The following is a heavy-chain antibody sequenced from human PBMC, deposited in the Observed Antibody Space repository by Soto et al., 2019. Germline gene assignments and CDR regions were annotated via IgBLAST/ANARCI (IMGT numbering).Heavy chain of an antibody. CDR1: GFSLSDGRMG. Sequence: QVTLKESGPVLVKPTETLTLTCAVSGFSLSDGRMGVSWIRQPPGKALEWLAHLFANDEKSYSTSLQSRLTISKDPSKGQVVLTMSNMDPLDTATYFCAHVRQWNGAQSYDYWGRGTLVTVSS. D-gene: IGHD6-19*01. CDR2: LFANDEK. J-gene: IGHJ4*02. V-gene: IGHV2-26*01. CDR3: AHVRQWNGAQSYDY.